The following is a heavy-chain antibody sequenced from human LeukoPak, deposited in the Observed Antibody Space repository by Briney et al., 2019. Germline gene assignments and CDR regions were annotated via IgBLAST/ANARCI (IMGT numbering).Heavy chain of an antibody. CDR2: IYTSGST. Sequence: PSETLSLTCTVSGGSISSSSYYWGWIRQPPGKGLEWIGRIYTSGSTNYNPSLKSRVTMSVDTSKNQFSLKLSSVTAADTAVYYCARDRRGGKQLGLSSDAFDIWGQGTMVTVSS. CDR3: ARDRRGGKQLGLSSDAFDI. CDR1: GGSISSSSYY. V-gene: IGHV4-39*07. J-gene: IGHJ3*02. D-gene: IGHD6-6*01.